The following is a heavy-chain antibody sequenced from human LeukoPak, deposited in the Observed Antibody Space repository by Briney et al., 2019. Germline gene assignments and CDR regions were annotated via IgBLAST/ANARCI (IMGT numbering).Heavy chain of an antibody. CDR1: GFTFSSYE. D-gene: IGHD3-10*01. J-gene: IGHJ3*02. CDR2: ISSSGSNI. CDR3: ARERAGGFDI. Sequence: GGSLRLSCAASGFTFSSYEMNWVRQAPGKGLEWVSYISSSGSNIYYADSVKGRFTISRDNAKNSLYLQMNSLRAEDTAVYYCARERAGGFDIWGQGTMVTVSS. V-gene: IGHV3-48*03.